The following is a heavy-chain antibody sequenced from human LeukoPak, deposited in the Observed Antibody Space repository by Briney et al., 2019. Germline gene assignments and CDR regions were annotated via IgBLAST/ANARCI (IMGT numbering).Heavy chain of an antibody. D-gene: IGHD3-16*01. CDR3: AKEVGGRGPAYYYGMHV. CDR1: GDSVSSDNVA. Sequence: SQTLSLTCAISGDSVSSDNVAWNWIRQSPSRGLEWLGRTYYRSKGYSDYAPSVKGRITINADTSKNQFSLQVTSVIPEDTAVYYCAKEVGGRGPAYYYGMHVWGKGTTVTVSS. CDR2: TYYRSKGYS. J-gene: IGHJ6*04. V-gene: IGHV6-1*01.